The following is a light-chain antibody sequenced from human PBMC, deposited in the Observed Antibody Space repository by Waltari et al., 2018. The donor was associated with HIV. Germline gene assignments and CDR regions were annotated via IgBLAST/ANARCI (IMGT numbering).Light chain of an antibody. J-gene: IGLJ3*02. Sequence: SVSGSPGQSITISCTGASSDVGRYNYVSWYQQYPGKAPKLIIYDVTYRPSGVSNRFSASKSGNTASLTISGLQAEDEADYYCSSYTSTSIWVFGGGTKLTVL. CDR2: DVT. CDR1: SSDVGRYNY. V-gene: IGLV2-14*03. CDR3: SSYTSTSIWV.